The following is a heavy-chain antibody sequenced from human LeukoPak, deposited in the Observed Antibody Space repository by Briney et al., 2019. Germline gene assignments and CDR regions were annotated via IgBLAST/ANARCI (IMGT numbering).Heavy chain of an antibody. J-gene: IGHJ4*02. CDR3: AKRGYSSSWNFDS. Sequence: GGSLWLSCAASGFTFSSYGMHWVRQAPGKGLEWLAVIWYGGSNKYYADSVKGRFTISRDNSKNTLYLQMNSLRPEDTAVYYCAKRGYSSSWNFDSWGQGTLVTVSS. CDR2: IWYGGSNK. V-gene: IGHV3-30*02. D-gene: IGHD6-13*01. CDR1: GFTFSSYG.